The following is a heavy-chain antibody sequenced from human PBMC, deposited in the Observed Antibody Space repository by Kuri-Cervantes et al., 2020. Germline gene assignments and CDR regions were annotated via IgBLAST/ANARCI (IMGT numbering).Heavy chain of an antibody. CDR3: ARGGSEDYYDSSEYYYYGMDV. V-gene: IGHV3-21*01. CDR1: GFTFSNYS. D-gene: IGHD3-22*01. Sequence: GESLEISWAASGFTFSNYSMNWVRQAPGKGLEWVSSISSSSSYIYYADSVKGRFTISRDNAKNSLYRHMNSLRDEDTAVYYCARGGSEDYYDSSEYYYYGMDVWGQGTTVTVSS. J-gene: IGHJ6*02. CDR2: ISSSSSYI.